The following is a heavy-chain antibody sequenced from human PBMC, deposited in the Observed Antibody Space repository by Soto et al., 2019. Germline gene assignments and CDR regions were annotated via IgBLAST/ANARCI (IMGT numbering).Heavy chain of an antibody. CDR3: APPAVKYNSDWYGFSD. V-gene: IGHV3-15*07. CDR1: GFTFSNVW. CDR2: IKSKIDGETI. D-gene: IGHD6-19*01. Sequence: EGQLVESGGGLVKPGGSLRLSCAASGFTFSNVWMNWVRQAPGKGLEWVGRIKSKIDGETIDYAATGKGRFTISRDDSKNMLYLQINSLKTEDTGVYYCAPPAVKYNSDWYGFSDWGQGTLVTVSS. J-gene: IGHJ4*02.